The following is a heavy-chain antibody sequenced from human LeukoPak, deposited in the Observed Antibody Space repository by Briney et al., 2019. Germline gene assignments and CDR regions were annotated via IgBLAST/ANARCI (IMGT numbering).Heavy chain of an antibody. CDR3: ARGGAYCRGDCPLDAFDP. Sequence: PGGSPRLSCAASGFTFSTYAMHWVRQAPGKGLEWVAHMSYDEGTKYYADSVKGRFTISRDNSKNTLYLQMNSLRAEDTAFYYCARGGAYCRGDCPLDAFDPWGQGTMVTVSS. V-gene: IGHV3-30-3*01. CDR1: GFTFSTYA. D-gene: IGHD2-21*02. CDR2: MSYDEGTK. J-gene: IGHJ3*01.